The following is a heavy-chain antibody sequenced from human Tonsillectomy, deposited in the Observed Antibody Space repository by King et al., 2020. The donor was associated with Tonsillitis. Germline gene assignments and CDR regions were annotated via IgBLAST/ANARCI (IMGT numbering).Heavy chain of an antibody. J-gene: IGHJ4*02. CDR2: IDWDDDE. CDR3: ARGFGGYSFDF. D-gene: IGHD4-11*01. CDR1: GFSLSTSGMR. Sequence: TLKESGPALVKPTQTLTLTCTFSGFSLSTSGMRVNWIRQPPGKALEWLARIDWDDDEFYSTSLKTRLTISKDTSKNQVGLTMTNMDPVDTATYFCARGFGGYSFDFWGQGTLVTVSS. V-gene: IGHV2-70*04.